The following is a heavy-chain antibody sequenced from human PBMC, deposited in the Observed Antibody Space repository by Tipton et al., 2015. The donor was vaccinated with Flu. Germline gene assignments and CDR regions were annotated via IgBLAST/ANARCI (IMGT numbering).Heavy chain of an antibody. V-gene: IGHV4-34*01. CDR2: INHSGSP. D-gene: IGHD2-2*01. Sequence: TLSLTCAVYGGSFSGHYWSWVRQPPGKGLEWIGEINHSGSPNYNPSLKSRVTISVDTSKNQFSLKVTSLTAADTAVYYCARDPSLGMPDYFDYWGQGTLVTASS. J-gene: IGHJ4*02. CDR1: GGSFSGHY. CDR3: ARDPSLGMPDYFDY.